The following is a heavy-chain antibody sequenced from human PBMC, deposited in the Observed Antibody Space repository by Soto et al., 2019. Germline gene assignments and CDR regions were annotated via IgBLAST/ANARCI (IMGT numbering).Heavy chain of an antibody. CDR1: GFTFSSYG. D-gene: IGHD4-17*01. J-gene: IGHJ4*02. V-gene: IGHV3-30*18. CDR3: AKDLLGDYDSIDY. CDR2: ISYDGSNK. Sequence: GGSLRLSCAASGFTFSSYGMHWVRQAPGKGLEWVAVISYDGSNKYYADSVKGRFTISRDNSKNTLYLQMNSLRAEDTAVYYCAKDLLGDYDSIDYWGQGTLVTVSS.